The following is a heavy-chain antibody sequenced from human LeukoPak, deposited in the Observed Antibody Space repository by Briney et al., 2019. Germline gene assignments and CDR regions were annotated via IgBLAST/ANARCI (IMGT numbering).Heavy chain of an antibody. V-gene: IGHV1-2*02. CDR3: ARVTRVNYYGLGSYNF. D-gene: IGHD3-10*01. CDR1: GYTFPGYY. Sequence: ASVKVSCKASGYTFPGYYMHWVRQARGQGLEWMGRINPNSGDTNYAQKFQGRATMTRDTSVSTAYMELSRLRSDDTAVYYCARVTRVNYYGLGSYNFWGQGTLVTVSS. J-gene: IGHJ4*02. CDR2: INPNSGDT.